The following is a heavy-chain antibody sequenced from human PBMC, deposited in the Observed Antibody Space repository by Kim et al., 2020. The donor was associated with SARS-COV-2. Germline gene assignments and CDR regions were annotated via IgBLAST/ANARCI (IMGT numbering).Heavy chain of an antibody. CDR3: ARVASYDYGDYPDY. CDR2: INPSSGST. J-gene: IGHJ4*02. V-gene: IGHV1-46*01. CDR1: GYTFTSSY. D-gene: IGHD4-17*01. Sequence: ASVKVSCKASGYTFTSSYIHWVRQAPGQGLEWMGIINPSSGSTRYAQKFQGRVTMTRDTSTSTVYMELSSLRSEDTAVYYCARVASYDYGDYPDYWGQGTLVTVSS.